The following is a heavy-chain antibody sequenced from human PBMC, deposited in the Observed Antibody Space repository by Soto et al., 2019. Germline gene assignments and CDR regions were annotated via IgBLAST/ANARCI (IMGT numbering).Heavy chain of an antibody. J-gene: IGHJ4*02. V-gene: IGHV4-31*03. CDR1: GGSISSGGYY. CDR3: ARGPPLL. Sequence: QVQLQESGPGLVKPSQTLSLTCTVSGGSISSGGYYWSWIRQHPGKGLEWIGCIYYSGSTYYNPPINSRXXIPVDTSKNQSSLKLSSVTAADTAVYYCARGPPLLWGQGTLVTVSS. CDR2: IYYSGST.